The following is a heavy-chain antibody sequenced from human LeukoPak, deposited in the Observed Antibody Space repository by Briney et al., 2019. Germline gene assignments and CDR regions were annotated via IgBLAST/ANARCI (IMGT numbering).Heavy chain of an antibody. Sequence: HPGGSLRLSCAASGFTFSSYGMHWVRQAPGKGLEWVAVISYDGSNKYYADSVKGRFTISRDNSKNTLYLQMNSLRAEDTAVYYCAREGQQLDYDYWGQGTLVTVSS. CDR3: AREGQQLDYDY. CDR1: GFTFSSYG. J-gene: IGHJ4*02. V-gene: IGHV3-30*19. D-gene: IGHD6-13*01. CDR2: ISYDGSNK.